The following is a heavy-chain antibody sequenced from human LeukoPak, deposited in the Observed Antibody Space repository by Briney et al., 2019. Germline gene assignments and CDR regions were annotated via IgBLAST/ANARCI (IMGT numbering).Heavy chain of an antibody. CDR3: AREPPHFGEGLYNWFDP. CDR1: GYTFTSYY. D-gene: IGHD3-16*01. J-gene: IGHJ5*02. V-gene: IGHV1-2*02. CDR2: INPNSGGT. Sequence: GASVKVSCKASGYTFTSYYMHWVRQAPGQGLEWMGWINPNSGGTNYAQKFQGRVTMTRDTSISTAYMELSRLRSDDTGVYYCAREPPHFGEGLYNWFDPWGQGTLVTVSS.